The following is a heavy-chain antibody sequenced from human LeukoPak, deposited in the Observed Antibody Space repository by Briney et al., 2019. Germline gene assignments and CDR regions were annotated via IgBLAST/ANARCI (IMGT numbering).Heavy chain of an antibody. CDR1: GASTSAYY. V-gene: IGHV4-59*01. CDR3: AHSKRGGGYYINAFAV. D-gene: IGHD1-26*01. J-gene: IGHJ3*01. CDR2: SYSGGNA. Sequence: SETLSLTCTVSGASTSAYYWSWIRQPPGKGLEWIGYSYSGGNANYNPSLKSRVTISIDTSENQFSLRLTSVTASDTAIYFCAHSKRGGGYYINAFAVWGQGALVTISS.